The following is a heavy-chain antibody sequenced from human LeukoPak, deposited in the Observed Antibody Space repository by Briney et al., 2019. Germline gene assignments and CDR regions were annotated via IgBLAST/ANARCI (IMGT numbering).Heavy chain of an antibody. J-gene: IGHJ4*02. CDR1: GGTFSSYA. Sequence: SVKVSCKASGGTFSSYAISWVRQAPGQGLEWMGGIIPIFGTANYAQKFQGRVTITANESTSTAYMELSSLRSEDTAVYYCARATYYYDSSGYSHFDYWGQGTLVTVSS. CDR2: IIPIFGTA. CDR3: ARATYYYDSSGYSHFDY. D-gene: IGHD3-22*01. V-gene: IGHV1-69*13.